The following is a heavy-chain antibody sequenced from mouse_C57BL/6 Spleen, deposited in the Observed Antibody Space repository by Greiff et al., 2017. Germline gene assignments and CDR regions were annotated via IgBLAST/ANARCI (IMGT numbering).Heavy chain of an antibody. CDR3: ARRELLWFAY. D-gene: IGHD1-1*01. CDR2: ISSGSSTI. V-gene: IGHV5-17*01. Sequence: EVMLVESGGGLVKPGGSLKLSCAASGFTFSDYGMHWVRQAPEKGLEWVAYISSGSSTIYYADTVKGRFTISRDNAKNTLFLQMTSLRSEDTAMYYCARRELLWFAYWGQGTLVTVSA. J-gene: IGHJ3*01. CDR1: GFTFSDYG.